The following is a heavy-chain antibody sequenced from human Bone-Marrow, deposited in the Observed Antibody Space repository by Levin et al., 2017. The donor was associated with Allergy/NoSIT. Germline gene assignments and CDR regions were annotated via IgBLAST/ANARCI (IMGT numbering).Heavy chain of an antibody. J-gene: IGHJ1*01. CDR2: INWNSNTI. D-gene: IGHD3-16*01. V-gene: IGHV3-9*01. CDR3: AKVPSSFGGSYYFHH. CDR1: GFTFDDFA. Sequence: GGSLRLSCAASGFTFDDFAMHWVRQVPEKGLVWVSGINWNSNTIDYADSVKGRFTISRDNAKNSLYLQMNSLRPEDTAFYYCAKVPSSFGGSYYFHHWGRGTLVTVSS.